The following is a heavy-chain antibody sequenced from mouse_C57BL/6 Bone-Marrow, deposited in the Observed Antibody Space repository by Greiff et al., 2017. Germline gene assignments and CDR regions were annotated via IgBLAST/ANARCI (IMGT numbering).Heavy chain of an antibody. CDR3: ARGDYGSSYAMDY. CDR2: ISNLAYSI. CDR1: GFTFSDYG. V-gene: IGHV5-15*01. D-gene: IGHD1-1*01. J-gene: IGHJ4*01. Sequence: EVNVVESGGGLVQPGGSLKLSCAASGFTFSDYGMAWVRQAPRKGPEWVAFISNLAYSIYYADTVTGRFTISRENAKNTLYLEMSSLRSDDTAMYYCARGDYGSSYAMDYWGQGTSVTVSS.